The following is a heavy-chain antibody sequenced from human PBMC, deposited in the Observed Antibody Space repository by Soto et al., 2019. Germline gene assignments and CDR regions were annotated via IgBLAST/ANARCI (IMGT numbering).Heavy chain of an antibody. J-gene: IGHJ4*02. V-gene: IGHV3-30*13. D-gene: IGHD5-18*01. Sequence: QAQLVESGGGVVQPGRSLRLSCAASGFTFSSYGMHWVRQAPGTGLEWVAVISYDGGLQHYADSVKGRFTISRDNSKNRVLLHMNSLRAEDTAVYYCVSDRGYGHASVPYSWGQGTLVSVSS. CDR2: ISYDGGLQ. CDR3: VSDRGYGHASVPYS. CDR1: GFTFSSYG.